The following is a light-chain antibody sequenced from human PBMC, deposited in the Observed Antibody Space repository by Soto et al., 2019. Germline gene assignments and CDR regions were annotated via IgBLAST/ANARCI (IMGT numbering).Light chain of an antibody. J-gene: IGLJ1*01. V-gene: IGLV2-14*01. CDR3: SSYTTSGTYV. CDR1: SSDIGGYNY. CDR2: VVT. Sequence: QSVLAQPASVSGSPGQSITMSCTGTSSDIGGYNYVSWYQQHPGKAPKLMIYVVTRRPSGVSNRFSGSKSGNTASLTISGLQAEDEADYYCSSYTTSGTYVFGTGTKVTVL.